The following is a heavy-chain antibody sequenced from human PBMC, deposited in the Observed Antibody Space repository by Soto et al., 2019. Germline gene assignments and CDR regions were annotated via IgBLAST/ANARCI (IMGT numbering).Heavy chain of an antibody. CDR2: ISSSGATV. V-gene: IGHV3-11*01. CDR3: ARGRRRPTVDY. D-gene: IGHD1-1*01. Sequence: NPGGSLRLSCAASGFTFSDYYMSWIRQAPGKGLEWVSYISSSGATVYYADSVKGRFTISRDNAKNSLYLQMNSLRAEDTAVYYCARGRRRPTVDYWGQGTLVTVSS. CDR1: GFTFSDYY. J-gene: IGHJ4*02.